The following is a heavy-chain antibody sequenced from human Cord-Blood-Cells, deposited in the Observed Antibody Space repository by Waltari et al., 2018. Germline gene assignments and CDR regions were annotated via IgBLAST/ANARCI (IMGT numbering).Heavy chain of an antibody. Sequence: QVQLQQWGAGLLKPSETLSLTCAVYGGSFSGYYWSWIRQPPGKGLGWIGEINHSGSTNYNPSLKSRLTISVDTSKNQFSLNLSSVTAADTAVYYCARSPMVRGVIDYWGQGTLVTVSS. CDR1: GGSFSGYY. V-gene: IGHV4-34*01. CDR3: ARSPMVRGVIDY. J-gene: IGHJ4*02. CDR2: INHSGST. D-gene: IGHD3-10*01.